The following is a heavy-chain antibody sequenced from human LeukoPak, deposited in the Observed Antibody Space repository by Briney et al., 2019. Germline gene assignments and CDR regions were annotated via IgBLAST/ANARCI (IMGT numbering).Heavy chain of an antibody. CDR1: RFIFSSYW. CDR3: ARVRGAAAGNSFRFDP. CDR2: IKQDGSEK. V-gene: IGHV3-7*01. J-gene: IGHJ5*02. Sequence: GGSLRLSCAASRFIFSSYWMSRVRQAPGKGLEWVANIKQDGSEKYYVDSVKGRFTISRDNAKNSLFLEMNSLRAEDTDVYYCARVRGAAAGNSFRFDPWGQGTLVTVSS. D-gene: IGHD6-13*01.